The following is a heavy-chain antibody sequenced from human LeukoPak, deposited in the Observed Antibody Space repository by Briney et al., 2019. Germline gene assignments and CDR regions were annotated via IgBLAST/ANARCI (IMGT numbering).Heavy chain of an antibody. J-gene: IGHJ4*02. V-gene: IGHV4-4*07. CDR1: GGSISSYY. D-gene: IGHD5-18*01. Sequence: SETLSLTCTVSGGSISSYYWSWIRQPAGKGLEWIGRIYTSGSTNYNPSLKSRVTMSVDTSKNQFSLKLSSVTAADTAVYYCARDHVSGAAMVLADYWGQGTLVTVSS. CDR2: IYTSGST. CDR3: ARDHVSGAAMVLADY.